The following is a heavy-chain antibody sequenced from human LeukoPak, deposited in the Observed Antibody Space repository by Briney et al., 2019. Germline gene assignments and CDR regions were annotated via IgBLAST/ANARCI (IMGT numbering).Heavy chain of an antibody. CDR1: GPSLNDYW. CDR2: VTDGGYT. D-gene: IGHD2-15*01. Sequence: PSETLSLTCAIYGPSLNDYWWTWVRQPPGAGLEWIGEVTDGGYTNYKSSLKSRVSIPVDISKNQFSLRLPSVTAADTAMYFCARITARGGSDDAFDVWGQGTMIIVSS. CDR3: ARITARGGSDDAFDV. J-gene: IGHJ3*01. V-gene: IGHV4-34*01.